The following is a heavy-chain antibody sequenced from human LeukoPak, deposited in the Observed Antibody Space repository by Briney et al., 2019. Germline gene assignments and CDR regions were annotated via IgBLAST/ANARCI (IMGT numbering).Heavy chain of an antibody. D-gene: IGHD1-26*01. CDR2: ISGDGGSK. J-gene: IGHJ4*02. V-gene: IGHV3-43*02. Sequence: PGGSLRLSCAASGFTFSSYGMSWVRQAPGQGLEWVSLISGDGGSKYYADSVKGRFTISRDNSKNSLYLQMNSLRTEDTALYYCAKVKDRSGIFCLDYWGQGTLVTVSS. CDR1: GFTFSSYG. CDR3: AKVKDRSGIFCLDY.